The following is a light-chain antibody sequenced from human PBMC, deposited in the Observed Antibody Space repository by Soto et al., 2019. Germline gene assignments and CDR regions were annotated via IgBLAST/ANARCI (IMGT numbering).Light chain of an antibody. Sequence: DIHMTQSPSSLSASVGCRLTITCRASQSISSYLNWYQQKPGKAPKLLIYAASSLQSGVPSRFSGSGSGTDFTLPISSLQPEDVATYFCQQSYRKPITFGQGTRLEIK. CDR2: AAS. CDR3: QQSYRKPIT. J-gene: IGKJ5*01. CDR1: QSISSY. V-gene: IGKV1-39*01.